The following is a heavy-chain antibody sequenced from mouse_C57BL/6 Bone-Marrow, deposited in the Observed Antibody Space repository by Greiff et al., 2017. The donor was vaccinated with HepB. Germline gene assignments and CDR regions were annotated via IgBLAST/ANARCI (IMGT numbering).Heavy chain of an antibody. Sequence: QVQLQQSGAELVRPGTSVKVSCKASGYAFTNYLIEWVKKRPGQGLEWIGVINPGSGGTNYNEKFKGKATLTADKSSSTAYMQLSSLTSEDSAVYFCAREDYYGYDPYWGQGTLVTVSA. J-gene: IGHJ3*01. CDR2: INPGSGGT. V-gene: IGHV1-54*01. CDR3: AREDYYGYDPY. D-gene: IGHD2-2*01. CDR1: GYAFTNYL.